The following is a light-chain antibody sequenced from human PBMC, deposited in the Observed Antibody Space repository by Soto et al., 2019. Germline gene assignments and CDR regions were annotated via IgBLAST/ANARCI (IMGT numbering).Light chain of an antibody. CDR1: SGSIASSY. CDR3: QSYDGSTPVV. Sequence: NFMLTHPHSVSESPGKTVIISCTRSSGSIASSYVQWFQQRPGSSPTTVIYENHQRPSGVSDRFSGSVDSSSNSASLTISGLKTEDAGDYYCQSYDGSTPVVFGGGTKVTVL. V-gene: IGLV6-57*01. CDR2: ENH. J-gene: IGLJ2*01.